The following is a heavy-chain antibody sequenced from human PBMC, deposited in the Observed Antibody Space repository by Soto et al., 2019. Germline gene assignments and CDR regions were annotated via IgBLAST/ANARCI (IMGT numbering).Heavy chain of an antibody. D-gene: IGHD1-1*01. CDR1: GYTFSDYY. Sequence: LKVSCKASGYTFSDYYIHWVRQAPGQGLEWMGWINPPSGGTKYAPKFQGGVTMTRDTTITTPYMEFSRLRSGDTAVYYCAKEPSTAKPEGVDFWGQGTLVTVSS. CDR3: AKEPSTAKPEGVDF. V-gene: IGHV1-2*02. CDR2: INPPSGGT. J-gene: IGHJ4*02.